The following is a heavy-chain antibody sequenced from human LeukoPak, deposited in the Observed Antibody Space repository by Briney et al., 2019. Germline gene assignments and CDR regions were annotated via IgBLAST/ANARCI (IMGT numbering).Heavy chain of an antibody. Sequence: ASVKVSCKASGYTFSSYGIIWVRQAPGQGLQWMGWVSPFNGNTDYAPKLQGRVTMTTDTSTPTAYMELWSLTSDDTAVYYCARRGGSYSHSDFWGQGTLVTVSS. CDR2: VSPFNGNT. CDR3: ARRGGSYSHSDF. CDR1: GYTFSSYG. V-gene: IGHV1-18*01. D-gene: IGHD1-26*01. J-gene: IGHJ4*02.